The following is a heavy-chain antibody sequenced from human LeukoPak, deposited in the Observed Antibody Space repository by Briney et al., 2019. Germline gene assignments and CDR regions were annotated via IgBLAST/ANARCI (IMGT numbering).Heavy chain of an antibody. J-gene: IGHJ4*02. V-gene: IGHV3-23*01. CDR2: ISGSGGST. Sequence: GGSLRLSCAASGFTFSSYAMSWVRQAPGKGLEWVSAISGSGGSTYYADSVKGRFTISRDNSKNTLYLQMNSLRAEDTAVYYCAKRHSSSWYGTKNYFDYWGQGTLSPSPQ. CDR3: AKRHSSSWYGTKNYFDY. CDR1: GFTFSSYA. D-gene: IGHD6-13*01.